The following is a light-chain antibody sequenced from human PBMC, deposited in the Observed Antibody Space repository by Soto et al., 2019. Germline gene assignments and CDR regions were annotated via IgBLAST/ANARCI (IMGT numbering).Light chain of an antibody. V-gene: IGKV3-11*01. Sequence: ENVLTLSLAILSLSPGDRATLSCRASQSIGNFLAWYQQKPGQPPRLLIFDASNRAAGVPARFSGSGSGTDFTLTIRSLEPEDFAVYFCQQRSSWPPITFGQGTRLEI. CDR2: DAS. CDR1: QSIGNF. CDR3: QQRSSWPPIT. J-gene: IGKJ5*01.